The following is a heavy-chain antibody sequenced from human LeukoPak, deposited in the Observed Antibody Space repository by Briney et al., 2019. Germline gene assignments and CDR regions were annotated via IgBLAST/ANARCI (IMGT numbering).Heavy chain of an antibody. D-gene: IGHD1-26*01. J-gene: IGHJ3*02. V-gene: IGHV3-48*01. CDR1: GFTFSSYS. CDR3: ARDRIVGATWAFDI. Sequence: GGSLRLSCAASGFTFSSYSMNWVRQAPGKGLEWVSYISSSSSTIYYADSVKGRFTISRDNAKNSLYLQMNSLRAEDTAVYYCARDRIVGATWAFDIWGQGTMVTVSS. CDR2: ISSSSSTI.